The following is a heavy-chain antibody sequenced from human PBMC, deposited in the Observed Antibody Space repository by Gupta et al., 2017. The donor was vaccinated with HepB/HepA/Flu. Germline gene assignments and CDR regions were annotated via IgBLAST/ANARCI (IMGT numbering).Heavy chain of an antibody. CDR3: AKEGTTSGYYYYYYMDV. J-gene: IGHJ6*03. D-gene: IGHD4-11*01. Sequence: QVQLVESGGGVVQPGRSLRLSCAASGFTFSTYGMHWVRQAPGKGLEWMAVISYDGSNKYYTDSVKGRFTISRDNSKNTLYLQMNSLRAEDTAVYYCAKEGTTSGYYYYYYMDVWGKGTTVTVSS. V-gene: IGHV3-30*18. CDR2: ISYDGSNK. CDR1: GFTFSTYG.